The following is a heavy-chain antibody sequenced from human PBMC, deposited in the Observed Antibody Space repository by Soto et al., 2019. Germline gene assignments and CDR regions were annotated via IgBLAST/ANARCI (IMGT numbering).Heavy chain of an antibody. CDR1: GGSISSGGYY. CDR3: ARLYLNYYYYYMDV. CDR2: IYYSGST. J-gene: IGHJ6*03. V-gene: IGHV4-31*03. Sequence: LSLTCTVSGGSISSGGYYWSWIRQHPGKGLEWIGYIYYSGSTYYNPSLKSRVTIPVDTSKNQFSLKLSSVTAADTAVYYCARLYLNYYYYYMDVWGKGTTVTVSS.